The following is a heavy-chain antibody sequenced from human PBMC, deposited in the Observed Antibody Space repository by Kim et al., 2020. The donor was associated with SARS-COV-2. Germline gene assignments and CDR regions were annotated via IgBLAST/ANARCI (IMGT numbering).Heavy chain of an antibody. J-gene: IGHJ3*02. CDR3: ARDGDLYSSGKEAFDI. CDR1: GFTFSSYW. V-gene: IGHV3-7*01. D-gene: IGHD6-19*01. Sequence: WGSLRLSCAASGFTFSSYWMTWVRQAPGKGLEWVANIKQDGNQKYYVYSVKGRFTIPRDNAKNSLYLQMNILRAEDTAVYYCARDGDLYSSGKEAFDIWGPGKMVSVSS. CDR2: IKQDGNQK.